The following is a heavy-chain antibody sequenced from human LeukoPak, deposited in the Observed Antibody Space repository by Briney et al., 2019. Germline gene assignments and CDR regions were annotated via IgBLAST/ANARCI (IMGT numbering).Heavy chain of an antibody. CDR1: GGSISSSSYY. Sequence: PSETLSLTCTASGGSISSSSYYWGWIRQPPGKGLEWIGSIYYSGSTYYNPSLKSRVTISVDTSKNQFSLKLSSVTAADTAVYYCARHQYYGSGPTQNCGQGTLVTVSS. V-gene: IGHV4-39*01. CDR3: ARHQYYGSGPTQN. J-gene: IGHJ4*02. CDR2: IYYSGST. D-gene: IGHD3-10*01.